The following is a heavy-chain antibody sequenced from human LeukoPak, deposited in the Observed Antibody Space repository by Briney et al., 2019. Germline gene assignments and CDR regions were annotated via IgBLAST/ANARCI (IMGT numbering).Heavy chain of an antibody. J-gene: IGHJ6*03. CDR3: ASPGPMGYYYYYIDV. CDR1: GFTFSSYE. D-gene: IGHD3-10*01. CDR2: ISSSGSTI. Sequence: GGSLRLSCAASGFTFSSYEMNWVRQAPGKGLEWVSYISSSGSTIYYADSVKGRFTISRDNAKNSLYLQMNSLRAEDTAVYYCASPGPMGYYYYYIDVWGKGTTVTVSS. V-gene: IGHV3-48*03.